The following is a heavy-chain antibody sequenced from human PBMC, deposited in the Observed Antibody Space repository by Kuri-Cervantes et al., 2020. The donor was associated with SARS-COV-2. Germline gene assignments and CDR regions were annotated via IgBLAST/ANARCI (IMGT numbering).Heavy chain of an antibody. CDR2: IYYSGST. Sequence: ESLKISCTVSGGSISSSSYYWGWIRQPPGKGLEWIGSIYYSGSTYYNPSLKSRVTISVDTSKNQFSLKLSSVTAADTAVYYCASAYSNYAYFDYWGQGTLVTDSS. V-gene: IGHV4-39*07. J-gene: IGHJ4*02. CDR3: ASAYSNYAYFDY. CDR1: GGSISSSSYY. D-gene: IGHD4-11*01.